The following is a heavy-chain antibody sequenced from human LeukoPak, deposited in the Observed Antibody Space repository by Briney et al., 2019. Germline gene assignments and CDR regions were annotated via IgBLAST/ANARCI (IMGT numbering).Heavy chain of an antibody. D-gene: IGHD3-16*02. CDR3: ARPYDYVWGSYRF. CDR1: GFTFSSYE. CDR2: IKQDGSEK. J-gene: IGHJ4*02. Sequence: GGSLRLSCAASGFTFSSYEMNWVRQAPGKGLEWVANIKQDGSEKYYVDSVKGRFTISRDNAKNSLYLQMNSLRAEDTAVYYCARPYDYVWGSYRFWGQGTLVTVSS. V-gene: IGHV3-7*01.